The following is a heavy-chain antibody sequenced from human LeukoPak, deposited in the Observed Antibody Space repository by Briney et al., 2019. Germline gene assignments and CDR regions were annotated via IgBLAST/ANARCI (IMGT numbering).Heavy chain of an antibody. Sequence: SGGSLRLSCAASGFTFSSYAISWVRQAPGKGLEWVSAISGSGGSTYYADSVKGRFTISRDNSKNTLYLQMNSLRAEDTAVYYCANGGDYYYDSSGSTQPQSFGDPWGQGTLVTVSS. D-gene: IGHD3-22*01. CDR3: ANGGDYYYDSSGSTQPQSFGDP. CDR2: ISGSGGST. J-gene: IGHJ5*02. V-gene: IGHV3-23*01. CDR1: GFTFSSYA.